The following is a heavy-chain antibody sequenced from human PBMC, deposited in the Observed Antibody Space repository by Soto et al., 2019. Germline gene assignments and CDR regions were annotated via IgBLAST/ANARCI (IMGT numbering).Heavy chain of an antibody. CDR3: AKNDYGDYHYNGMDV. CDR2: ISYDGSNK. D-gene: IGHD4-17*01. V-gene: IGHV3-30*18. J-gene: IGHJ6*02. Sequence: QVQLVESGGGVVQPGRSLRLSCAASGFTFSSYGMHWVRQAPGKGLEWVAVISYDGSNKYYADSVKGRFTISRDNSKNTLYLQMNSLRAEDTAVYYCAKNDYGDYHYNGMDVWGQGTTVTVSS. CDR1: GFTFSSYG.